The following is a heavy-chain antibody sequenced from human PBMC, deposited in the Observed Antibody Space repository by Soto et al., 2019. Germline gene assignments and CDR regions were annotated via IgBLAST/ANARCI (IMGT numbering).Heavy chain of an antibody. CDR2: INPKTGDT. D-gene: IGHD3-10*01. Sequence: VQLVQSGAEVKKPGASVKVSCKASGYTFSGYYIHWVRQAPGQGLEWMGWINPKTGDTNYAQKFQGRVAMTRDTSVNAAYMELSRLKSDDTAVFYCARDLIRRGLQFYYYHGMDVWGQGTTVTVSS. CDR3: ARDLIRRGLQFYYYHGMDV. J-gene: IGHJ6*02. V-gene: IGHV1-2*02. CDR1: GYTFSGYY.